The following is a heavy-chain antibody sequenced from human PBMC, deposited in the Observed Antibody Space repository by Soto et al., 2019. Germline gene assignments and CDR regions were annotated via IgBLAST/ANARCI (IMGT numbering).Heavy chain of an antibody. D-gene: IGHD4-4*01. CDR3: AREFLHIYYFDY. J-gene: IGHJ4*02. CDR2: ISYDGSNK. CDR1: GFTFSSYA. Sequence: GGSLRLSCAASGFTFSSYAMHWVRQAPGKGLEWVAVISYDGSNKYYADSVKGRFTISRDNSKNTLYLQMNSLRAEDTAVYYRAREFLHIYYFDYWGQGTLVTVSS. V-gene: IGHV3-30-3*01.